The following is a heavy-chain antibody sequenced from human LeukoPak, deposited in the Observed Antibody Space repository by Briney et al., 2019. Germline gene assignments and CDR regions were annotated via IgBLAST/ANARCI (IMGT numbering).Heavy chain of an antibody. Sequence: SETLSLTCTVSGGSNSSSSYYWGWIRQPPGKGLEWIGSIYYSGSTYYNPSLKSRVTISVDTSKNQFSLKLSSVTAADTAVYYCASRSTSRGSPFDYWGQGTLVTVSS. CDR3: ASRSTSRGSPFDY. J-gene: IGHJ4*02. V-gene: IGHV4-39*01. CDR2: IYYSGST. D-gene: IGHD1-26*01. CDR1: GGSNSSSSYY.